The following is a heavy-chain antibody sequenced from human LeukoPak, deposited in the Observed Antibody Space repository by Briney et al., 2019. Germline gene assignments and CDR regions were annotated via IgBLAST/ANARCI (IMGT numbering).Heavy chain of an antibody. Sequence: GGSLRLSCATSGFTFSNYWMSWVRQAPGKGLEWVANINLRGSEKYYVDSVKGRFTISRDNAKNSLYLEMNSLRAEDTAVYYCARARYDSSGYYPLGDYWGQGTLVTVSS. CDR2: INLRGSEK. V-gene: IGHV3-7*01. D-gene: IGHD3-22*01. CDR1: GFTFSNYW. J-gene: IGHJ4*02. CDR3: ARARYDSSGYYPLGDY.